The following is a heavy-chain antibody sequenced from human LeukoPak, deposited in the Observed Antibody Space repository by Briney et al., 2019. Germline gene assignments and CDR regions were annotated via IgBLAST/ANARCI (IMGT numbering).Heavy chain of an antibody. CDR1: GFTVSSNY. Sequence: GGSLRLSCAASGFTVSSNYMSWVRQAPGKGLEWVSVIYSGGSTYYADSVKGRFTISRDNSKNTLYLQMNGLRAEDTAVYYCAREYSSGWYYFDYWGQGTLVTVSS. CDR3: AREYSSGWYYFDY. J-gene: IGHJ4*02. CDR2: IYSGGST. D-gene: IGHD6-19*01. V-gene: IGHV3-66*01.